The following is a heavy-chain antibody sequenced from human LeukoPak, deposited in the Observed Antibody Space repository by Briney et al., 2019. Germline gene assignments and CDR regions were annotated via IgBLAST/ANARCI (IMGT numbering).Heavy chain of an antibody. CDR1: GFTFSSYA. V-gene: IGHV3-23*01. CDR3: AKRVAASSGANDY. D-gene: IGHD5-18*01. Sequence: GGSLRLSCAASGFTFSSYAMSWVRQAPGKGLEWVSAISGSGGRTYNADSVKGRFTISRDNSKNTLYLQMNSLRADDTAVYYCAKRVAASSGANDYWGQGTLVTVSS. CDR2: ISGSGGRT. J-gene: IGHJ4*02.